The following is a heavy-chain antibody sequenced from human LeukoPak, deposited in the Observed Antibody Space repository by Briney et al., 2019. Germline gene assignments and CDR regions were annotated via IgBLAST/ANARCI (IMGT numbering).Heavy chain of an antibody. CDR1: GGTFSSYA. V-gene: IGHV1-69*13. D-gene: IGHD6-13*01. CDR2: IIPIFGTA. J-gene: IGHJ4*02. Sequence: VASVKVSCKASGGTFSSYAISWGRQAPGQGLEWMGGIIPIFGTANYAQKFQGRVTITADESTSTAYMELSRPRPEVTAVYYCAAYIAAAGLIYFDYWGQGTLVIVSS. CDR3: AAYIAAAGLIYFDY.